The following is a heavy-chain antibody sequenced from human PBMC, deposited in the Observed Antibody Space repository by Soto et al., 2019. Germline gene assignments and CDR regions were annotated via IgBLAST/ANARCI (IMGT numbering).Heavy chain of an antibody. CDR3: ASQGYQLNYYYYYMEV. CDR2: IWYDGSNK. CDR1: GFTFSSYG. Sequence: GGSLRLSCAASGFTFSSYGMHWVRQAPGKGLEWVAVIWYDGSNKYYADSVKGRFTISRDNSKNTLYLQMNSLRAEDTAVYYCASQGYQLNYYYYYMEVWGKGTTVTVSS. V-gene: IGHV3-33*08. J-gene: IGHJ6*03. D-gene: IGHD2-2*01.